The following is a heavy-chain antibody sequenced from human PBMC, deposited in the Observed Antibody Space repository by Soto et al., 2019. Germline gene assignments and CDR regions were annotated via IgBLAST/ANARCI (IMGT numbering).Heavy chain of an antibody. CDR3: ARQARIHNEGYYFDY. V-gene: IGHV1-69*02. CDR2: IIPILGIA. Sequence: SVKVSCKASGGTFSSYTISWVRQAPGQGLEWMGRIIPILGIANYAQKFQGRVTITADKSTSTAYKELSSLRSEDTAVYYCARQARIHNEGYYFDYWGQGTLVTAPQ. J-gene: IGHJ4*02. D-gene: IGHD5-18*01. CDR1: GGTFSSYT.